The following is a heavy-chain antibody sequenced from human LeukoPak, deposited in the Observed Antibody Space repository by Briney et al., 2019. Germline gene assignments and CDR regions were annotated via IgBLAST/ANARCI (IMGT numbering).Heavy chain of an antibody. J-gene: IGHJ3*02. Sequence: GGSLRLSCAASGFTVSSNYMSWVRQAPGKGLEWVSVIYSGGSTYYADSVKGRFTISRDNAKNTLYLQMNSLRAEDTAVYYCARFLEMAFDIWGQGTMVTVSS. CDR1: GFTVSSNY. CDR3: ARFLEMAFDI. D-gene: IGHD5-24*01. CDR2: IYSGGST. V-gene: IGHV3-53*01.